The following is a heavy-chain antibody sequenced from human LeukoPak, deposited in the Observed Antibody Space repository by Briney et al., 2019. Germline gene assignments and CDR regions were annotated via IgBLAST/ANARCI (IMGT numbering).Heavy chain of an antibody. Sequence: SETLSLTCTVSGGSISSYYWSWIRQPPGKGLEWIGYIYYSGSTNYNPSLKSRVTMSVDTSKNQFSLKLSSVTAADTAVYYCARHQFDSSGSHHDAFDIWGQGTMVTVSS. CDR1: GGSISSYY. CDR3: ARHQFDSSGSHHDAFDI. CDR2: IYYSGST. J-gene: IGHJ3*02. V-gene: IGHV4-59*01. D-gene: IGHD3-22*01.